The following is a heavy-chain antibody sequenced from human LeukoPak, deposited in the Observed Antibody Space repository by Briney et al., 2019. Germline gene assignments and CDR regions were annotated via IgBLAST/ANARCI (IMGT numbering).Heavy chain of an antibody. Sequence: GGSLRLSCAASGFTFSSYAMSWVRQAPGKGLEWVSAISGSGGSTYYADSVKGRFTISRDNSKNTLYLQMNSLRAEDTAVYYCARARPAGDSSGYYFDYWGQGTLVTVSS. CDR3: ARARPAGDSSGYYFDY. V-gene: IGHV3-23*01. CDR1: GFTFSSYA. J-gene: IGHJ4*02. D-gene: IGHD3-22*01. CDR2: ISGSGGST.